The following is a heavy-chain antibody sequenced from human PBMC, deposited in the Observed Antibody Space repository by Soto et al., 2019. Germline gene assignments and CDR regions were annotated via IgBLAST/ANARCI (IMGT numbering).Heavy chain of an antibody. Sequence: PGESLKISCKASGYDFPNYWVGWVRQLPGKGLDWMGIIYPGDSDVRYSPSFRGQVTISADKSITTAYLQWSSLKASDTAIYYCTRPRRGYGMDVWGQGTTVTVSS. CDR3: TRPRRGYGMDV. CDR1: GYDFPNYW. J-gene: IGHJ6*02. D-gene: IGHD3-10*01. CDR2: IYPGDSDV. V-gene: IGHV5-51*01.